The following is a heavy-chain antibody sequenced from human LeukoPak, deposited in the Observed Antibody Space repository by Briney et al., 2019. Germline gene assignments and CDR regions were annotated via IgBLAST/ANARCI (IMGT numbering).Heavy chain of an antibody. Sequence: GGSLRLSCAASGFTFSDYYMSWIRQAPGKGLEWVSYISSSGSTIYYADSVKGRFTISRDNAKNSLYLQMNSLRAEDTAVYYCARGINVPEYYYYYYGMDVWGQGTTVTVSS. CDR1: GFTFSDYY. CDR3: ARGINVPEYYYYYYGMDV. J-gene: IGHJ6*02. D-gene: IGHD1-14*01. CDR2: ISSSGSTI. V-gene: IGHV3-11*01.